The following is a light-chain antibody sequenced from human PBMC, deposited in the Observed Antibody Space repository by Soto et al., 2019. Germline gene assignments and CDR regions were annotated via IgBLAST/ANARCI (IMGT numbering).Light chain of an antibody. CDR3: QVWDTSTDHNYV. Sequence: SYELTQPPSVSVAPGQTARITCGGNNSGSRTVRWYQQKPGQAPVLVVYDGSDRPSGIPERFSGSNSGDTATLTISRVEAADEPDSYCQVWDTSTDHNYVFGTGTKGTVL. CDR1: NSGSRT. V-gene: IGLV3-21*02. J-gene: IGLJ1*01. CDR2: DGS.